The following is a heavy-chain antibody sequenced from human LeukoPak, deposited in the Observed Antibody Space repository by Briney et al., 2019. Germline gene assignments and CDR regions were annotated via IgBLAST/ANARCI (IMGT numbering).Heavy chain of an antibody. CDR2: ISIGRSYI. Sequence: GGSLRLSCAASGFTFSSYSMNWVRQAPGKGLEWVSSISIGRSYIYYADSVKGRFTISRDNAKNSLYLQMNSLRAEDTAVYYCARDMYYFDYWGQGTLVTVSS. CDR3: ARDMYYFDY. V-gene: IGHV3-21*01. J-gene: IGHJ4*02. CDR1: GFTFSSYS. D-gene: IGHD3-10*02.